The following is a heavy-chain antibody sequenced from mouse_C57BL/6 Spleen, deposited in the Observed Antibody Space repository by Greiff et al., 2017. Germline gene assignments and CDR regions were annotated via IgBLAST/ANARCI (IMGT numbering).Heavy chain of an antibody. D-gene: IGHD1-1*01. CDR3: ARVTKVVATRGYYAMDY. V-gene: IGHV1-55*01. CDR1: GYTFTSYW. J-gene: IGHJ4*01. Sequence: VKLQQPGAELVKPGASVKMSCKASGYTFTSYWITWVKQRPGQGLEWIGDIYPGSGSTNYNEKFKSKATLTVDTSSSTAYMQLSSLTSEDSAVYYCARVTKVVATRGYYAMDYWGQGTSVTVSS. CDR2: IYPGSGST.